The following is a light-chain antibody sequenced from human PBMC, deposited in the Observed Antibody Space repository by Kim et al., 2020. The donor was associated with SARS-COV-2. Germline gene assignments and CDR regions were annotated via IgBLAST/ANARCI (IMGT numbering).Light chain of an antibody. CDR2: QVS. V-gene: IGKV2-30*01. Sequence: DVVMTQSPLSLPVTLGQPASISCRSSQGLVYRNGNTYLSWFHQRPGQSPRRLIYQVSIRDSGVPDRFSGGGSGTDFTLIISTVEAEDVGTYYCMQGTHWPFTFGPGTEVDIK. CDR1: QGLVYRNGNTY. J-gene: IGKJ3*01. CDR3: MQGTHWPFT.